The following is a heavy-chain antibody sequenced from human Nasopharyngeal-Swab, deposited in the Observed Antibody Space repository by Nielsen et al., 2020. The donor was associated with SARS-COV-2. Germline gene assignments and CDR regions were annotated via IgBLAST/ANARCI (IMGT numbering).Heavy chain of an antibody. J-gene: IGHJ4*02. CDR1: GGSISSSSYY. Sequence: SETLSLTCTVSGGSISSSSYYWGWIRQPPGKGLEWIGSIYYSGSTYYNPSLKSRVTISVDTSKNQFSLKLSSVTAADTAVYYCARGRQWLVHSFDYWGQGTLVTVSS. D-gene: IGHD6-19*01. V-gene: IGHV4-39*01. CDR2: IYYSGST. CDR3: ARGRQWLVHSFDY.